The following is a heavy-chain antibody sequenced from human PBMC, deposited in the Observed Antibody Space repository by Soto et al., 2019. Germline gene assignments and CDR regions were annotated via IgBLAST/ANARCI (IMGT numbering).Heavy chain of an antibody. D-gene: IGHD6-13*01. CDR3: ARGPFYGSS. CDR1: GFTFRTNW. J-gene: IGHJ4*02. V-gene: IGHV3-74*01. CDR2: INSDGSST. Sequence: EVQLVESGGGLVQPGGSLRPSWEASGFTFRTNWMHWVRKAPGKGLVWVSRINSDGSSTSYADAMKGRFTISRDNAKNTLYLKMNSRRAEDTAVYYCARGPFYGSSWGQGTLVTVSS.